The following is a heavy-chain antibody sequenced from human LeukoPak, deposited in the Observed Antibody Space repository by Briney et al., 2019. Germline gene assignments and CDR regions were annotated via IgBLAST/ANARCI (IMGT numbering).Heavy chain of an antibody. J-gene: IGHJ2*01. Sequence: SETLSLTCTVSGGSIRNYYWTWIRQPPGKGLEWIGYIYYSGSNNYNPFLKSRLTISVDASKNQISLQLSSVTAADTAVYYCVRDIAADPKNYYDSSGNFYGHWYFDLWGRGTLVTVSS. V-gene: IGHV4-59*01. CDR3: VRDIAADPKNYYDSSGNFYGHWYFDL. CDR1: GGSIRNYY. CDR2: IYYSGSN. D-gene: IGHD3-22*01.